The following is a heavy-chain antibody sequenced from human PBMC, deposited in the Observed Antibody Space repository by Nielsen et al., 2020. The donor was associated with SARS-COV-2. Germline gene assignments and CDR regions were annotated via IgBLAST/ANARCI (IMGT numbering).Heavy chain of an antibody. CDR3: TADYSSSWYYYYYGMDV. J-gene: IGHJ6*02. D-gene: IGHD6-13*01. CDR2: IKSKTDGGTT. Sequence: WIRQPPGKGLEWVGRIKSKTDGGTTDYAAPVKGRFTISRDDSKNTPYLQMNSLKTEDTAVYYCTADYSSSWYYYYYGMDVWGQGTTVTVSS. V-gene: IGHV3-15*01.